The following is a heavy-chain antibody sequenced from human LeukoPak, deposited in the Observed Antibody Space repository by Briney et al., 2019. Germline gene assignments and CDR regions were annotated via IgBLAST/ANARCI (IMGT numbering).Heavy chain of an antibody. D-gene: IGHD3-3*01. Sequence: SETLSLTCTVSGGSISSYYWSWIRQPPGKGLEWIGYIYYSGSTNYNPSLKSRVTISVDTSKNQFSLKLSSVTAADTAVYYCARDFGAGEDYWGQGTLVTVSS. V-gene: IGHV4-59*01. J-gene: IGHJ4*02. CDR2: IYYSGST. CDR1: GGSISSYY. CDR3: ARDFGAGEDY.